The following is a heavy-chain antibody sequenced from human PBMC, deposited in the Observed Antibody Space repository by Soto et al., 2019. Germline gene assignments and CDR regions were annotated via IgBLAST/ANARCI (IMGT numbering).Heavy chain of an antibody. CDR1: GLTFTNAW. V-gene: IGHV3-15*07. Sequence: WGSLRLSCAASGLTFTNAWMKLVRQAPGKGLEWVGRIKSKTDGGTTDYAAPVKGRFTISRDDSKNTLYLQMNSLKTEDTAVYYCTTSPLGAGSPMDYYYYGMDVWGQGTTVTGSS. CDR3: TTSPLGAGSPMDYYYYGMDV. J-gene: IGHJ6*02. D-gene: IGHD6-13*01. CDR2: IKSKTDGGTT.